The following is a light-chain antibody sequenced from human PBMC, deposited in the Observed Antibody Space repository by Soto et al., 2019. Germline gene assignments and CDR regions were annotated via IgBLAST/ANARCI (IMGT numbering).Light chain of an antibody. J-gene: IGKJ1*01. Sequence: EIVITHSPGTLSVSPGERVALSCRASQSVSSNLAWYQQKPGQAPSLLIYGAFTRATGIPARFSGTGSGTEFTLTISSLQSEDFALYYCQQYNDWPLTFGQGPRWIS. V-gene: IGKV3-15*01. CDR3: QQYNDWPLT. CDR2: GAF. CDR1: QSVSSN.